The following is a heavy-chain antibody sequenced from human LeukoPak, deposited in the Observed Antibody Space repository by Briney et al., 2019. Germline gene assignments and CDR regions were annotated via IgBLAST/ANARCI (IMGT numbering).Heavy chain of an antibody. Sequence: PGGSLRLSCAASGFTFRSYAISWVRQAPGQGLEWVLAICGTGDSTYYADSVKGGFTISRDNSKNALFLQMNSLRAEDTAVYYCAKEKTLGYNIDAFDIWGQGTMVTVSS. D-gene: IGHD5-12*01. CDR2: ICGTGDST. CDR3: AKEKTLGYNIDAFDI. J-gene: IGHJ3*02. V-gene: IGHV3-23*01. CDR1: GFTFRSYA.